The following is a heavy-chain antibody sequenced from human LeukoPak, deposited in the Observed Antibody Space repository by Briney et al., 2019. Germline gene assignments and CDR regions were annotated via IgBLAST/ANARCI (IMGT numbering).Heavy chain of an antibody. CDR2: INSDESTT. CDR1: GFTFSSYW. CDR3: VRVKVGSWDWFYP. D-gene: IGHD1-26*01. J-gene: IGHJ5*02. V-gene: IGHV3-74*01. Sequence: PGGSLRLSCAASGFTFSSYWMHWVRQAPGKGLVWVSRINSDESTTTYADSVKGRFTISRDNAKNTLYLLLNSLRAEDTAVYYCVRVKVGSWDWFYPWGQGTLVTVSS.